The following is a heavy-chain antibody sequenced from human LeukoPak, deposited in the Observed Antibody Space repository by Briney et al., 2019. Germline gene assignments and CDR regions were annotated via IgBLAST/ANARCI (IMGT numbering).Heavy chain of an antibody. V-gene: IGHV1-8*01. Sequence: ASVKVSCKASGYTFTSYDINWVRQATGQGLEWMGWMNPNSGNTGYAQKFQGRVTMTRNTSISTAYMGLSSLRSEDTAVYYCAKDRSERGSGSLDYWGQGTLVTVSS. CDR1: GYTFTSYD. CDR2: MNPNSGNT. CDR3: AKDRSERGSGSLDY. J-gene: IGHJ4*02. D-gene: IGHD3-10*01.